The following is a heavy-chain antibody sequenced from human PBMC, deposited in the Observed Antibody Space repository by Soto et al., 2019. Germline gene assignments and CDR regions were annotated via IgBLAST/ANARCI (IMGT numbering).Heavy chain of an antibody. J-gene: IGHJ4*02. CDR2: IYYDGST. Sequence: SETLSLTCAVSGGSITGYYWSWIRQPPGQGLEWIGYIYYDGSTNYNPTLRSRATISLDRSKTQFSLKLSSVTAADTAVYYCTRTKTGYAFDYWGQGTLVTVSS. D-gene: IGHD5-12*01. V-gene: IGHV4-59*01. CDR3: TRTKTGYAFDY. CDR1: GGSITGYY.